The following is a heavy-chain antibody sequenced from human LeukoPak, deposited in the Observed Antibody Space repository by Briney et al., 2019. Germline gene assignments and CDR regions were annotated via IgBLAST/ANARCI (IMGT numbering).Heavy chain of an antibody. V-gene: IGHV4-61*01. J-gene: IGHJ4*02. Sequence: SETLSLTCTVSNDSISSSSYYWAWIRQPPGKGLEWIGYIYYSGTTSYNPSLQSRVTISVDTSKNQFSLKLSSVTAADTAVYYCARDRRGGSDMDYWGQGTLVTVSS. CDR2: IYYSGTT. CDR3: ARDRRGGSDMDY. CDR1: NDSISSSSYY. D-gene: IGHD3-16*01.